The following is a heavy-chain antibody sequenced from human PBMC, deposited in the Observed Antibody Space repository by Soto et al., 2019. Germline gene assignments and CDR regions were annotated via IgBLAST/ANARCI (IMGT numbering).Heavy chain of an antibody. V-gene: IGHV3-23*01. CDR3: AKDHYYGSGSNDLLYYYYMDV. J-gene: IGHJ6*03. CDR2: ISGSGGST. D-gene: IGHD3-10*01. CDR1: GFTFSSYA. Sequence: GGSLRLSCAASGFTFSSYAMSWVRQAPGKGLEWVSAISGSGGSTYYADSVKGRFTISRDNSKNTLYLQMNSLRAEDTAVYYCAKDHYYGSGSNDLLYYYYMDVWGKGTTVTVSS.